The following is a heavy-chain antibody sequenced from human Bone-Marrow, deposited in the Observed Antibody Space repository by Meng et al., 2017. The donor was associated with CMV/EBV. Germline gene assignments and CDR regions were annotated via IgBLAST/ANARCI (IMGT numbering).Heavy chain of an antibody. J-gene: IGHJ4*02. CDR1: GFTFDDYG. V-gene: IGHV3-20*04. CDR3: ARDLGHGWSSYFDY. D-gene: IGHD6-19*01. CDR2: INWNGGST. Sequence: GGSLRLSCAASGFTFDDYGMSWVRQAPGKGLEWVSGINWNGGSTGYADSVKGRFTISRDNAKNSLYLQMNSLRAEDTAVYYCARDLGHGWSSYFDYWGQGTLVTVSS.